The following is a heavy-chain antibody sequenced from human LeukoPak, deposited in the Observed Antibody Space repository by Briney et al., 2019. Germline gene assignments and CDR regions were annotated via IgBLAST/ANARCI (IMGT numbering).Heavy chain of an antibody. V-gene: IGHV3-23*01. CDR2: ISGSGGST. J-gene: IGHJ3*02. Sequence: PGGSLRLSCAASGFTFSSYAMSWVRQAPGKGLEWVSAISGSGGSTYYADSVKGRFTISRDNSKNTLYLQMNSLRAEDTAVYYCARDLPPGHGDYVDDAFDIWGQGTMVTVSS. D-gene: IGHD4-17*01. CDR1: GFTFSSYA. CDR3: ARDLPPGHGDYVDDAFDI.